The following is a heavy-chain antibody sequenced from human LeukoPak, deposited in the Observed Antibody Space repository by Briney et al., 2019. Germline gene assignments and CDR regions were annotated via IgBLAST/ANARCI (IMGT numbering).Heavy chain of an antibody. D-gene: IGHD1-26*01. CDR2: ISSSSSYI. Sequence: GGSLRLSCAASGFTFSSYSMNWVRQAPGKGLEWVSSISSSSSYIYYADSVKGRFTISRHNAKNSLYLQMNSLRVEDTAVYYCARDWDLQGGYWGQGTLVTVSS. V-gene: IGHV3-21*01. CDR1: GFTFSSYS. J-gene: IGHJ4*02. CDR3: ARDWDLQGGY.